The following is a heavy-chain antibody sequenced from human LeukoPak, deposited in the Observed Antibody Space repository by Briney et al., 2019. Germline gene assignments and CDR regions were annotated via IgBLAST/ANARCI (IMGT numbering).Heavy chain of an antibody. V-gene: IGHV3-30*18. CDR2: ISYDGSNK. Sequence: GRSLRLSCAASGFTFSSYGMPWVRQAPGKGLEWVAVISYDGSNKYHADSVKGRFTISRDNSKNTLYLQMNSLRAEDTAVYYCAKGHEDDGYFDYWGQGTLVTVSS. J-gene: IGHJ4*02. D-gene: IGHD3-3*01. CDR1: GFTFSSYG. CDR3: AKGHEDDGYFDY.